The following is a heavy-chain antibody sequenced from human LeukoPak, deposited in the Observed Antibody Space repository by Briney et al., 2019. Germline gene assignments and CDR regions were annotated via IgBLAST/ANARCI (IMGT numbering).Heavy chain of an antibody. Sequence: GGSLRLSCVASGFTFSTHWRNWVRQAPGKGLEWVSAVSRSGGSTYYADSVKGRFTISRDNSKNTLYLQMNSLGAEDTAVYFCARGGGDYCFDYWGQGALVTVSS. J-gene: IGHJ4*02. CDR3: ARGGGDYCFDY. CDR2: VSRSGGST. D-gene: IGHD2-21*02. V-gene: IGHV3-23*01. CDR1: GFTFSTHW.